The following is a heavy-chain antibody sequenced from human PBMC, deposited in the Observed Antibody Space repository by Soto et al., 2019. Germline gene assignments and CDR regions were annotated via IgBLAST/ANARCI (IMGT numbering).Heavy chain of an antibody. V-gene: IGHV1-18*01. D-gene: IGHD3-3*01. Sequence: ASVKVSCKASGYTFTSYGISWVRQAPGQGLEWMGWISAHNGNTNYAQKLQGRVTMTTDTSTSTAYMELRSLRSDDTAVYYCARVDDFLYYMDVWGKGTTVTVSS. J-gene: IGHJ6*03. CDR3: ARVDDFLYYMDV. CDR2: ISAHNGNT. CDR1: GYTFTSYG.